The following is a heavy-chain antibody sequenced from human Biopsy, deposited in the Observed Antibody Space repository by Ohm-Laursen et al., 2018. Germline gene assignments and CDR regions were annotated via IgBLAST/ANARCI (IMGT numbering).Heavy chain of an antibody. CDR2: ITWNSGHI. V-gene: IGHV3-9*01. J-gene: IGHJ6*02. D-gene: IGHD3-10*01. Sequence: SLRLSCTASDFTFDDYAMSWVRQRPGKGLEWVSGITWNSGHIAYADSVKGLFTISRDNAKNVLWLQMYSLRVDDTAMYYCVKDIRRYFYGMDVWGQGTTVTVS. CDR1: DFTFDDYA. CDR3: VKDIRRYFYGMDV.